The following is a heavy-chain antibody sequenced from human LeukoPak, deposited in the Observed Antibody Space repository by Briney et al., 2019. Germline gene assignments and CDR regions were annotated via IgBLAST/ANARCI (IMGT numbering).Heavy chain of an antibody. CDR2: ISAYNGNT. D-gene: IGHD3-22*01. Sequence: ASVKVSCKASGYTFTSYGISWVRQAPGQGLEWMGWISAYNGNTSYAQKLQGRVTMTTDTSTSTAYMELRSLRSDDTAVYYCARSQTYYYDSSGYYWFDPWGQGTLVTVSS. V-gene: IGHV1-18*01. J-gene: IGHJ5*02. CDR1: GYTFTSYG. CDR3: ARSQTYYYDSSGYYWFDP.